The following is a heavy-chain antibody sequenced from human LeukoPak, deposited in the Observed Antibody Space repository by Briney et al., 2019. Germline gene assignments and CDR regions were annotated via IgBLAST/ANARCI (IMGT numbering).Heavy chain of an antibody. V-gene: IGHV4-61*08. Sequence: SSQTLSLTCTVSGGSISSGGYYWSWVRQPPGKGLEWIAYIYHSGSTSYPPSLKRRVTMSIDTSKNQFSLKLSSVTAAHTAAYHCARWGTEDGDYPKYWGQGTLVTASS. CDR3: ARWGTEDGDYPKY. J-gene: IGHJ1*01. CDR1: GGSISSGGYY. CDR2: IYHSGST. D-gene: IGHD4-17*01.